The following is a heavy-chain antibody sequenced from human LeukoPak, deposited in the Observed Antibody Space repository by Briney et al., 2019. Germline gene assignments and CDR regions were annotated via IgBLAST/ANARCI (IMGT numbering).Heavy chain of an antibody. V-gene: IGHV3-23*01. CDR3: ASSAWSH. J-gene: IGHJ4*02. D-gene: IGHD6-19*01. CDR1: GLRFTNYA. Sequence: GSLRLSCAASGLRFTNYAMSWVRRAPGKGLECVSVISGSGGSTNYADSVKGRFTISRDNSKNTLYLQMNNLRVEDTALYYCASSAWSHWGQGTLVTVSS. CDR2: ISGSGGST.